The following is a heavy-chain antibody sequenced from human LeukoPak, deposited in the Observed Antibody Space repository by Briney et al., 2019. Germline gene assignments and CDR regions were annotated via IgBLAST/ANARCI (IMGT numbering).Heavy chain of an antibody. J-gene: IGHJ4*02. V-gene: IGHV3-23*01. D-gene: IGHD2-15*01. CDR3: AKDQRVARYYFDY. Sequence: GGSLRLSCAASGFTFSSYAMSWVRQAPDKGLEWVSAISGSGTPTYYADSVKGRFTISRDNSKNTLYLQMNSLRAEDTAVYYCAKDQRVARYYFDYWGQGTLVTVSS. CDR1: GFTFSSYA. CDR2: ISGSGTPT.